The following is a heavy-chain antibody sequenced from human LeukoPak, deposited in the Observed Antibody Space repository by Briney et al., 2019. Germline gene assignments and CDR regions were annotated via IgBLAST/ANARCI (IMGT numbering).Heavy chain of an antibody. CDR1: GFTFSNYS. CDR2: ISTRSGTI. CDR3: ARDRGGYEFFDY. D-gene: IGHD5-12*01. Sequence: GSLKLSCAASGFTFSNYSMNWVGQAPGKGLEWVSYISTRSGTIYYTDSVKGRFTISRDNAKNSLYLQMNSLRDEDTAVYYCARDRGGYEFFDYWGQRIMVADSS. V-gene: IGHV3-48*02. J-gene: IGHJ4*02.